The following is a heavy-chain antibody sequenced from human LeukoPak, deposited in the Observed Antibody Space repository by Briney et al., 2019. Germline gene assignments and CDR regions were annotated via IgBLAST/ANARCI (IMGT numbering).Heavy chain of an antibody. CDR2: FDPEDGET. CDR1: GYTLTELS. CDR3: ASMLYSYGIDRDY. J-gene: IGHJ4*02. Sequence: ASVKVSCKVSGYTLTELSMHWVRQAPGKGLEWMGGFDPEDGETTYAQKFQGRVTMTEDTSTDTAYMELSSLRSEDTAVYYCASMLYSYGIDRDYWGQGTLVTVSS. D-gene: IGHD5-18*01. V-gene: IGHV1-24*01.